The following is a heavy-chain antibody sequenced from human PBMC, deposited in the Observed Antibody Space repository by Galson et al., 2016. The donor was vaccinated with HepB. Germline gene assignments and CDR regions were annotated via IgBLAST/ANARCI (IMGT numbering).Heavy chain of an antibody. CDR2: INRDGDEK. CDR3: ARGTGMDG. CDR1: GFTFTSNW. V-gene: IGHV3-7*01. Sequence: SLRLSCAASGFTFTSNWMNWVRQAPGKGLEWVASINRDGDEKYYVDFVKGRFTISRDNAKNSLYLQMNSLGVEDTAVYYCARGTGMDGWGQGTTVTVSS. J-gene: IGHJ6*02.